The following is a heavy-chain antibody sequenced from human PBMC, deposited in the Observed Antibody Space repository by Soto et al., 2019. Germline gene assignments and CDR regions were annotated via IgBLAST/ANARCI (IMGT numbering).Heavy chain of an antibody. J-gene: IGHJ6*02. CDR3: ASAKITRETAIPPLDV. Sequence: GASVKVSCKVSGYTFTSYYMHWVRQAPGQGLEWMGIINPSGGSTSYAQKFQGRVTMTRDTSTSTVYMELSSLRSEDTAVYYCASAKITRETAIPPLDVWDQGTTVTVSS. V-gene: IGHV1-46*03. CDR1: GYTFTSYY. D-gene: IGHD2-2*02. CDR2: INPSGGST.